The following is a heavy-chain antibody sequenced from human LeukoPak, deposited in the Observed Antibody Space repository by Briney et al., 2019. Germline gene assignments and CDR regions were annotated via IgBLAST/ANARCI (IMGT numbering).Heavy chain of an antibody. CDR1: GGSISSYY. D-gene: IGHD2-15*01. Sequence: PSETLSLTCTVSGGSISSYYWSWLRQPPGKGLEWIGSIFYSGSTYYNPSLKSRVSISLDISKNQFYLKLSSVTAADTAVYYCARGPLPTLDYWGQGTLVTVSS. CDR3: ARGPLPTLDY. CDR2: IFYSGST. J-gene: IGHJ4*02. V-gene: IGHV4-59*01.